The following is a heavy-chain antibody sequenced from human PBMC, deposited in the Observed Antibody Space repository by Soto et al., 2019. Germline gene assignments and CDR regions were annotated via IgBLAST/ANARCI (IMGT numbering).Heavy chain of an antibody. D-gene: IGHD2-21*02. V-gene: IGHV1-18*01. CDR1: GYTFSNYG. Sequence: QVQLVQSGAEVKRPGASVRVSCKASGYTFSNYGVTWVRQAPGQGLEWMGWISAYNGNTNIAQKFQGRITMTTATSTSTAYMELRSLRSDETAVYYCARSQGDDAGYWGQGTLVTVSS. CDR2: ISAYNGNT. J-gene: IGHJ4*02. CDR3: ARSQGDDAGY.